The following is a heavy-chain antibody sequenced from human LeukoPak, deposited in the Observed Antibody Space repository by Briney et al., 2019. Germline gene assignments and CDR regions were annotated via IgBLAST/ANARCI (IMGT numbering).Heavy chain of an antibody. J-gene: IGHJ4*02. D-gene: IGHD5-12*01. CDR1: GGSISTYY. V-gene: IGHV4-59*12. CDR2: IYYTGST. Sequence: SETLSLTCTLSGGSISTYYWSWVRQPPGKGLEWIGYIYYTGSTDYNPSLKSRVTMSVDTSKNQFSLKLSSVTAADTAVYYCARDSGYDLSQSYWGQGTLVTVSS. CDR3: ARDSGYDLSQSY.